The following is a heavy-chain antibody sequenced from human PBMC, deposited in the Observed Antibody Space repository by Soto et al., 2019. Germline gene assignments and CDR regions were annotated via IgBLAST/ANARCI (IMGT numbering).Heavy chain of an antibody. CDR2: ISAYNGNT. Sequence: GASVKVSCEASGDTFTSYGISWVRQAPGQGLEWMGWISAYNGNTNYAQKLQGRVTMTTDTSTSTAYMELRSLRSDDTAVYYCARDPSVYYYDSSGYYGYWGQGTLVTVSS. V-gene: IGHV1-18*01. J-gene: IGHJ4*02. D-gene: IGHD3-22*01. CDR3: ARDPSVYYYDSSGYYGY. CDR1: GDTFTSYG.